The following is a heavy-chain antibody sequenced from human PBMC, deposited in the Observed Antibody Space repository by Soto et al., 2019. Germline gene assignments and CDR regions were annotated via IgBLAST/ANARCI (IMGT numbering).Heavy chain of an antibody. Sequence: QVQLVQSGAEVKKPGSSVKVSCKASGGTFSSYAFSWVRQAPGQGLEWMGGIIPIFGTANYAQKFQGRVTITADESTSTAYMELSSLRSEDTAVYYCATVSGLTFGGVIVQNWFDPWGQGTLVTVSS. CDR3: ATVSGLTFGGVIVQNWFDP. CDR2: IIPIFGTA. J-gene: IGHJ5*02. V-gene: IGHV1-69*12. D-gene: IGHD3-16*02. CDR1: GGTFSSYA.